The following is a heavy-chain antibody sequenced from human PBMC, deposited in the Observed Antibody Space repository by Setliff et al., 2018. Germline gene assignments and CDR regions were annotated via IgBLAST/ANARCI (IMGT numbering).Heavy chain of an antibody. CDR2: INQDGSAK. CDR1: GITFKNAW. D-gene: IGHD3-3*01. V-gene: IGHV3-7*01. Sequence: GGSLRLSCSVSGITFKNAWMTWVRQAPGKGPEWVANINQDGSAKFYVDSVKGRFAISRDNAKNSLFLQMNSLRVEDTAVYYCARDVFDFRTGQAGPWGQGTLVTVSS. CDR3: ARDVFDFRTGQAGP. J-gene: IGHJ5*02.